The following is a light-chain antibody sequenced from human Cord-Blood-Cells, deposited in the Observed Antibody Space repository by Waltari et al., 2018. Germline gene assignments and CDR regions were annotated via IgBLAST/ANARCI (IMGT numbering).Light chain of an antibody. CDR1: SDINVGSYN. CDR2: YYSDSDK. CDR3: MIWPSNASQI. J-gene: IGLJ2*01. V-gene: IGLV5-37*01. Sequence: QPVLTQPPSSSASPGESARLTCTLPSDINVGSYNIYWYQQKPGSPPRYLLYYYSDSDKGQGSGVPSRFSGYKDASANTGILLISGLQSGDEADYYCMIWPSNASQIFGGGTKLTVL.